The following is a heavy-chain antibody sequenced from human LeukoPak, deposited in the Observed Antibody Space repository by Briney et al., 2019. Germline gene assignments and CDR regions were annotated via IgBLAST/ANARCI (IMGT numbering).Heavy chain of an antibody. J-gene: IGHJ5*02. CDR2: INPNSGGT. CDR3: ARGWRYCTNGVCWRWFDP. D-gene: IGHD2-8*01. Sequence: ASVKVSCKASGYTFTGYYMHWVRQAPGQGLEWMGWINPNSGGTNYAQKFQGRVTMTRDTSNSTAYMELSRLRSDDTAVYYCARGWRYCTNGVCWRWFDPWGQGTLVTVSS. CDR1: GYTFTGYY. V-gene: IGHV1-2*02.